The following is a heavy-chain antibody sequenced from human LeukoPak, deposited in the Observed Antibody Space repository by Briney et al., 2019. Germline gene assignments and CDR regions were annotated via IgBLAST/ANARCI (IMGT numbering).Heavy chain of an antibody. J-gene: IGHJ3*02. V-gene: IGHV3-21*01. CDR1: GFTFSTYS. CDR3: ARAWAPTHHPRSYYDFWSGYPDDAFDI. Sequence: GGSLRLSCAASGFTFSTYSMNWVRQAPGKGLEWVSAISSDSNYIYYADSMKGRFTISRDNAKNSLYLQMNSLRAEDTAVYYCARAWAPTHHPRSYYDFWSGYPDDAFDIWGQGTMVTVSS. CDR2: ISSDSNYI. D-gene: IGHD3-3*01.